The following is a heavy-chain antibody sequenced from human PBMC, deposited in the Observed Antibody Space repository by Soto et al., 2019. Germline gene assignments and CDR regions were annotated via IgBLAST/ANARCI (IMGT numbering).Heavy chain of an antibody. CDR2: IYYSGST. CDR3: ARDRDSGIAEHLFDY. D-gene: IGHD6-19*01. CDR1: GGSISSYY. J-gene: IGHJ4*02. V-gene: IGHV4-59*01. Sequence: SETLSLTCTVSGGSISSYYWSWIRQPPVKGLEWIGYIYYSGSTNYNPSLKSRVTISVDTSKNQFSLKLSSVTAADTAVYYCARDRDSGIAEHLFDYRGQGTLVTVSS.